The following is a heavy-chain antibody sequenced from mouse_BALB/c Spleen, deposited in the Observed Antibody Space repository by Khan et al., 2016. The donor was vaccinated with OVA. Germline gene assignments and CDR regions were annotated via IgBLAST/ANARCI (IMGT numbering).Heavy chain of an antibody. CDR3: TVFLDRPGYVVAY. V-gene: IGHV1-5*01. Sequence: VRLQQSGTVLARPGASVKMSCTASGYRFTSYWMHWVKQRPGQGLEWIGAIYPGNSDAKYNQKFKGKAKLTAVTSASTAYMELSSLTNEDSAVYYCTVFLDRPGYVVAYWGQGTSVTVTS. CDR1: GYRFTSYW. J-gene: IGHJ4*01. CDR2: IYPGNSDA. D-gene: IGHD2-10*02.